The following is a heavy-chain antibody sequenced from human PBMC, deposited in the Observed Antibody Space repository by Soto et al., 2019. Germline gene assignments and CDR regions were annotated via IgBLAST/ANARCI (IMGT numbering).Heavy chain of an antibody. CDR2: IYHGGNT. D-gene: IGHD3-22*01. V-gene: IGHV4-4*02. CDR3: ARHSSYYYDSSAYYDS. J-gene: IGHJ5*01. Sequence: QVHLQESGPGLVQSSGTLSLTCGVSGAPISTGNWWTWVRQPPGTGLEWIGEIYHGGNTNYRPSLKRRVTISVEKAKNQFSLRLSSVTDADTAVYYCARHSSYYYDSSAYYDSWGQGALVTVSS. CDR1: GAPISTGNW.